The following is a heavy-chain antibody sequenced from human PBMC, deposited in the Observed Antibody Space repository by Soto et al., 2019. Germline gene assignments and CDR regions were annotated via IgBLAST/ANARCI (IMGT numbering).Heavy chain of an antibody. CDR1: GGSISGYH. J-gene: IGHJ4*02. CDR3: ARGSTPSFDY. D-gene: IGHD6-6*01. CDR2: IHYTGST. V-gene: IGHV4-59*01. Sequence: PSETLSLTCTVSGGSISGYHWSWIRQPPGKGLEWIAYIHYTGSTNYNPSLKSRVTISVDTSKNQFPLRLSSVTAADTAVYYCARGSTPSFDYWGRGTLVTVSS.